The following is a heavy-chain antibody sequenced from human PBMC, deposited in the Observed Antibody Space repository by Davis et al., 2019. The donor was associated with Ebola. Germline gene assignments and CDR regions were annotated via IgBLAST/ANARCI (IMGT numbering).Heavy chain of an antibody. CDR3: ARDPNFWSGPKYYMDV. V-gene: IGHV1-46*01. D-gene: IGHD3-3*01. CDR2: INPSGGST. J-gene: IGHJ6*03. Sequence: ASVKVSCKASGGTFSSYAISWVRQAPGQGLEWMGIINPSGGSTSYAQKFQGRVTMTRDTSTSTVYMELSSLRSEDTAVYYCARDPNFWSGPKYYMDVWGKGTTVTVSS. CDR1: GGTFSSYA.